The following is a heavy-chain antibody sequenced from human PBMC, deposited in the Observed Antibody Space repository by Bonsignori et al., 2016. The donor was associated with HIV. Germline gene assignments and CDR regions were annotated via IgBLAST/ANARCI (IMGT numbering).Heavy chain of an antibody. CDR1: GYTFTGYY. J-gene: IGHJ4*02. Sequence: ASVKVSCKASGYTFTGYYMHWVRQAPGQGLEWMGWINPNSGGTNYAQKFQGRVTMTRDTSISTAYMELSRLRSDDTAVYYCAKSYGSGSYYPLIGYWGQGTLVTVSS. D-gene: IGHD3-10*01. V-gene: IGHV1-2*02. CDR2: INPNSGGT. CDR3: AKSYGSGSYYPLIGY.